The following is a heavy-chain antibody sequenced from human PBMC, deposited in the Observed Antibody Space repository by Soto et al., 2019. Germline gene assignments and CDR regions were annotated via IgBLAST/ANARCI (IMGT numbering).Heavy chain of an antibody. J-gene: IGHJ4*02. CDR2: VNPSGGHT. D-gene: IGHD2-21*02. CDR3: ARGGHVVVVTAALDY. V-gene: IGHV1-46*01. CDR1: GDTFSDYY. Sequence: VQLMQSGAEVKKPGASVKVSCKASGDTFSDYYIHWVRQAPGQGLEWMGTVNPSGGHTTYSQHFLGRVTMTRDTSTSTLHMELTSLTSEDTAVYYCARGGHVVVVTAALDYWGRGTLVTVSS.